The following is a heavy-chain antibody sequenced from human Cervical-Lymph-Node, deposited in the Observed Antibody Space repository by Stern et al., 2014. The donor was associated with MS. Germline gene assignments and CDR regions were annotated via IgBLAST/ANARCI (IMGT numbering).Heavy chain of an antibody. CDR1: GFTFSSYG. D-gene: IGHD6-13*01. J-gene: IGHJ4*02. Sequence: VQLVESGGGVVQPGRSLRLSCAASGFTFSSYGMHWVRQAPGKGLEWVALIWYDGSNKYYADSVKGRFTISRDNSKNTLYLQMNSLRAEDTAVYYCAKDLDDYSSSSLPQYWGQGTLVTVSS. V-gene: IGHV3-33*06. CDR2: IWYDGSNK. CDR3: AKDLDDYSSSSLPQY.